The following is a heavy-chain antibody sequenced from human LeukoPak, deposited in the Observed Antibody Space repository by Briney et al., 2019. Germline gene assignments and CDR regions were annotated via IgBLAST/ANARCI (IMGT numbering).Heavy chain of an antibody. D-gene: IGHD3-10*01. Sequence: GGSLRLSCAASGFTFSSYWMNWVRQAPGKGLEWVAKIKQDGSEKYYVDSVKGRFTISRDNTKNSLYLQMNSLRAEDTAAYYCAREGYYYGSGRPMPFDPWGQGTLVTVSS. J-gene: IGHJ5*02. CDR1: GFTFSSYW. CDR2: IKQDGSEK. CDR3: AREGYYYGSGRPMPFDP. V-gene: IGHV3-7*01.